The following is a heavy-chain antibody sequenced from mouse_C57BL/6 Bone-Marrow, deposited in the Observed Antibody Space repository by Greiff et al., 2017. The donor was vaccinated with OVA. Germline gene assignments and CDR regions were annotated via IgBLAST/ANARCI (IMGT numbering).Heavy chain of an antibody. Sequence: QVQLQQPGAELVKPGASVKLSCKASGYTFTSYWMQWVKQRPGQGLEWIGEIDPSDSYTNYNQKFKGKATLTVDTSSSTAYMELSSLTNEDSAVYYCTITGTLIDYWGQGTTLTVSS. V-gene: IGHV1-50*01. CDR2: IDPSDSYT. J-gene: IGHJ2*01. D-gene: IGHD4-1*01. CDR1: GYTFTSYW. CDR3: TITGTLIDY.